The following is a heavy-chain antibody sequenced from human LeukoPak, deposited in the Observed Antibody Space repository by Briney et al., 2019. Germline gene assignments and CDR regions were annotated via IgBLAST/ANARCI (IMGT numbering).Heavy chain of an antibody. CDR3: TTEITMVRGVIGFDY. D-gene: IGHD3-10*01. CDR1: GFTFSNAW. J-gene: IGHJ4*02. CDR2: IKSKTDGGAT. V-gene: IGHV3-15*01. Sequence: GGSLRLSCAASGFTFSNAWMSWVRQAPGKGLEWVGRIKSKTDGGATDYAAPVKGRFTISRDDSKNTLYLQMNSLKTEDTAVYYCTTEITMVRGVIGFDYWGQGTLVTVSS.